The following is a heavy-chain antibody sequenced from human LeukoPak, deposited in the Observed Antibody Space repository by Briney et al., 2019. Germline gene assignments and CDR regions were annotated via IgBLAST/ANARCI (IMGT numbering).Heavy chain of an antibody. CDR2: IYVGGNT. D-gene: IGHD6-13*01. CDR3: AGGDSGSWYRFFDY. CDR1: GGSTSSYY. V-gene: IGHV4-4*07. Sequence: SETLSLTCSVSGGSTSSYYWNWIRQPAGKGLEWIGRIYVGGNTNYNPSFKSRVTMSVDMSKNQFSLKLSAVTAADTAVYFCAGGDSGSWYRFFDYWGQGILVTVSS. J-gene: IGHJ4*02.